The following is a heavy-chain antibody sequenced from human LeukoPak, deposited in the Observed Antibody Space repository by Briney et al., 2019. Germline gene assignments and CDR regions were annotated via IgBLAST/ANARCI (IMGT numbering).Heavy chain of an antibody. Sequence: SETLSLTCTVSGGSISTYYWSWIRQPPGKGLEWIGYIYYSGSTNYKPSLKGRVTMSVDTSKNQFSLKLSSVTAADTAVYYCAREGVTHNWFDPWGQGTLVTVSS. J-gene: IGHJ5*02. CDR2: IYYSGST. D-gene: IGHD4-23*01. CDR1: GGSISTYY. CDR3: AREGVTHNWFDP. V-gene: IGHV4-59*01.